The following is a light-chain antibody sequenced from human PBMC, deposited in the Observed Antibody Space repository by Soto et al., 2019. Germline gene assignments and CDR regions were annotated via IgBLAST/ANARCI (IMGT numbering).Light chain of an antibody. CDR3: GSFTSSSTPYV. V-gene: IGLV2-14*01. CDR2: EVS. J-gene: IGLJ1*01. Sequence: QSALAQPASVSGSPGQSITISCTGTSSDVGIYNHVSWYQQHPGKVPKLMIYEVSNRPSGVSNRFSGSKSGNTASLTISGLQAEDEADYYCGSFTSSSTPYVFGTGTQLTVL. CDR1: SSDVGIYNH.